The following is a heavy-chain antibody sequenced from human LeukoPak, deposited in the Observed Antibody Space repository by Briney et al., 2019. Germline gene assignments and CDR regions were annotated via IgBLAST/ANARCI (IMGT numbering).Heavy chain of an antibody. J-gene: IGHJ4*02. D-gene: IGHD2-15*01. CDR3: ARFACSGGSCYGEY. CDR2: ISSSSHYT. Sequence: GGSLRLSCEASGFTFSDYYMSWIRQPPGKGLEWVSYISSSSHYTNYADSVKGRFTISRDNAKNSLYLQMNSLRAEDTAVYYCARFACSGGSCYGEYWGQGTLVTVSS. CDR1: GFTFSDYY. V-gene: IGHV3-11*03.